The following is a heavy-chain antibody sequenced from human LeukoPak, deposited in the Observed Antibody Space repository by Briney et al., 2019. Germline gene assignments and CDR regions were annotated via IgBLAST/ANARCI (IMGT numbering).Heavy chain of an antibody. V-gene: IGHV1-69*13. CDR1: GYTFTSYD. CDR3: ARSYRSSYYYYMDV. J-gene: IGHJ6*03. Sequence: ASVKVSCKASGYTFTSYDINWVRQAPGQGLEWMGGIIPILGTTNYAQKFQGRVTITADESTSTAYVELSSLRSEDTAVYYCARSYRSSYYYYMDVWGKGTTVTISS. CDR2: IIPILGTT. D-gene: IGHD1-26*01.